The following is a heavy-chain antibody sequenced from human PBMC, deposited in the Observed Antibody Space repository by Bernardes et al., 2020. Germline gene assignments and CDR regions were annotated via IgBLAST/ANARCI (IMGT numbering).Heavy chain of an antibody. Sequence: SETLSLTCTVSGGSISSSSYFWGWIRQPPGKGLEWIGSIYYSGNTYYNPSLKSRVTISVDTSKNQFSLRLSSVTAADTAMYYCARQVGGSSSQPLDYWGQGILVTVSS. V-gene: IGHV4-39*01. CDR1: GGSISSSSYF. D-gene: IGHD6-6*01. CDR2: IYYSGNT. J-gene: IGHJ4*02. CDR3: ARQVGGSSSQPLDY.